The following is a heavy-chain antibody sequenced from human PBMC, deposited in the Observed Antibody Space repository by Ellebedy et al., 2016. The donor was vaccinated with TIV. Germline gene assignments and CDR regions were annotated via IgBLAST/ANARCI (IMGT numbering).Heavy chain of an antibody. CDR2: IKQDGSEK. J-gene: IGHJ4*02. V-gene: IGHV3-7*04. CDR1: GFTFSSFW. CDR3: ARDDGYDAYLDY. D-gene: IGHD5-12*01. Sequence: PGGSLRLSCAASGFTFSSFWMSWVRQAPGKGLEWVANIKQDGSEKDYVDSVKGRFTISRDNAKNTLYLKMNSLRAEDTAVYYCARDDGYDAYLDYWGQGILVTVSS.